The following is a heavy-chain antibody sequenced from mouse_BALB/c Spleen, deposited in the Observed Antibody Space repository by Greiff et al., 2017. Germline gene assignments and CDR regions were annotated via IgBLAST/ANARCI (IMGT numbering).Heavy chain of an antibody. D-gene: IGHD2-4*01. Sequence: DVKLVESGGGLVKPGGSLKLSCAASGFTFSDYYMYWVRQTPEKRLEWVATISDGGSYTYYPDSVKGRFTISRDNAKNNLYLQMSSLKSEDTAMYYCARGSPPTMITTMDYWGQGTSVTVSS. J-gene: IGHJ4*01. V-gene: IGHV5-4*02. CDR2: ISDGGSYT. CDR3: ARGSPPTMITTMDY. CDR1: GFTFSDYY.